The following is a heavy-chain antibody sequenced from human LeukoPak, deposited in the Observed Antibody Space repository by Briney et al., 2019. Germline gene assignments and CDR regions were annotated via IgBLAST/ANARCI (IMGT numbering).Heavy chain of an antibody. CDR1: GFSFTSYG. CDR2: IWYDGTNK. D-gene: IGHD4-23*01. Sequence: GRSLRLSCAASGFSFTSYGMHWVRQAPGKGLEWGAVIWYDGTNKYYADSVKGRFTISRDTSNNMLYLQMNSLRAEDTAVYYCARVSESGNSDYWGQGTLVTVSS. CDR3: ARVSESGNSDY. V-gene: IGHV3-33*01. J-gene: IGHJ4*02.